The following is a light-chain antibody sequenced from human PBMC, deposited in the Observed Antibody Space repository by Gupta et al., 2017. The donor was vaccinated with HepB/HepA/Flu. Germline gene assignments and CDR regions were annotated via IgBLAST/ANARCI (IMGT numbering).Light chain of an antibody. CDR1: QSVLYSSNNKNY. Sequence: DIVMTQSPDSLPVSLGERATINFKSSQSVLYSSNNKNYLAWFQQKPGQPPKLLIYWASTRESGVPDQFSGSGSGTDFTLTISSLQAEDVAVYYCQQDDSTPWTFGQGTKVEIK. CDR3: QQDDSTPWT. J-gene: IGKJ1*01. V-gene: IGKV4-1*01. CDR2: WAS.